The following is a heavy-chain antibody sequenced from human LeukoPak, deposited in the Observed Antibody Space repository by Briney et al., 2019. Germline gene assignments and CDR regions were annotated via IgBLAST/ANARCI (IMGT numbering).Heavy chain of an antibody. CDR2: INHSGST. Sequence: SETLTLTCAVYGGSFSGYYWSWIRQPPGKGLEWIGEINHSGSTNYNPSLKSRVTISVDTSKNQFSLKLSSVTAADTAVYYCARFRGIYGSGSRDYWGQGTLVTVSS. CDR3: ARFRGIYGSGSRDY. CDR1: GGSFSGYY. V-gene: IGHV4-34*01. J-gene: IGHJ4*02. D-gene: IGHD3-10*01.